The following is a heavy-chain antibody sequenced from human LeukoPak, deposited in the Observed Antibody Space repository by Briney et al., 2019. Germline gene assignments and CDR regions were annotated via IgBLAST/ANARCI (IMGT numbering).Heavy chain of an antibody. CDR3: ARCPLTNYDILTGYYWENWFDP. CDR1: GYTFTSYG. CDR2: ISAYNGNT. J-gene: IGHJ5*02. D-gene: IGHD3-9*01. Sequence: GASVKVSCKASGYTFTSYGISWVRQAPGQGLEWMGWISAYNGNTNYAQKLQGRVTMTTDTSTSTAYMELRSLRSDDTAVYYCARCPLTNYDILTGYYWENWFDPWGQGTLVTVSS. V-gene: IGHV1-18*01.